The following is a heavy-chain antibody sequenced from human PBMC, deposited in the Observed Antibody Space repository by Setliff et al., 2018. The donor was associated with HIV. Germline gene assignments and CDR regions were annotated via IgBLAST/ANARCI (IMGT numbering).Heavy chain of an antibody. V-gene: IGHV4-4*02. J-gene: IGHJ4*02. Sequence: ASETLSLTCAVSGGSISSSDWWSWVRQPPGKGLEWIGEIYHSGSTNYNPSLKSRVTISVDKSKNQFSLKLSSVTAADTAVYYCARAVHSLSTYYYVFDYWGQGTLVTVSS. CDR3: ARAVHSLSTYYYVFDY. CDR2: IYHSGST. CDR1: GGSISSSDW. D-gene: IGHD3-22*01.